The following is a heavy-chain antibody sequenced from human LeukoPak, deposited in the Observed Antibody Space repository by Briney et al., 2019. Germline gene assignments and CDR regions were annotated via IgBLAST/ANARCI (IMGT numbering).Heavy chain of an antibody. D-gene: IGHD6-13*01. CDR3: ARDREPYSSSHGSFGY. V-gene: IGHV3-30*03. CDR2: ISYDGSNK. CDR1: GFTFSSYG. J-gene: IGHJ4*02. Sequence: PGGSLRLSCAASGFTFSSYGMHWVRQAPGKGLEWVAVISYDGSNKYYADSVKGRFTISRDNSKNTLYLQMNSLRAEDTAVYYCARDREPYSSSHGSFGYWGQGTLVTVSS.